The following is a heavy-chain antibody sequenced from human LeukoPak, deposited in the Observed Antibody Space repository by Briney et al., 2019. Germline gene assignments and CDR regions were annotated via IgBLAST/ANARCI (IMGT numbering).Heavy chain of an antibody. CDR1: GFTFSSYD. J-gene: IGHJ4*02. Sequence: GGSLRLSCAASGFTFSSYDMHWVRQAPGKGLEWVSGISWNSGSIGYADSVKGRFTISRDNAKNSLYLQMNSLRAEDTALYYCAKEASYYFDYWGQGTLVTVSS. CDR2: ISWNSGSI. V-gene: IGHV3-9*01. CDR3: AKEASYYFDY.